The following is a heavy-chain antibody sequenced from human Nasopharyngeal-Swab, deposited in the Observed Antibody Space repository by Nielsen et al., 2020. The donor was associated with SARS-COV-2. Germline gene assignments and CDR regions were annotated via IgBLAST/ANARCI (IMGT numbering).Heavy chain of an antibody. J-gene: IGHJ4*02. CDR3: ALAVYDYIDY. D-gene: IGHD5/OR15-5a*01. CDR1: GFTFSSYG. CDR2: ISYAGSNK. Sequence: GESLKISCAASGFTFSSYGMHWVRQATGKGLEWVAVISYAGSNKYYADSVKGRFTISRDNSKNTLYLQMNSLRAEDTAVYYCALAVYDYIDYWGQGTLVTVSS. V-gene: IGHV3-30*03.